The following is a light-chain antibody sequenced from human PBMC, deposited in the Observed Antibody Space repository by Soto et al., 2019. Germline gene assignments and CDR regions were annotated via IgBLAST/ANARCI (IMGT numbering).Light chain of an antibody. V-gene: IGKV3-15*01. CDR2: GAS. J-gene: IGKJ1*01. CDR1: QSVSSN. CDR3: HQYNNWPRT. Sequence: EIVMTQSPATLSVSPGERVTLSCTASQSVSSNLAWYRQSPGQAPRLLISGASTRAAGIPARFSGSGSGTEFTLTISSLQSEDFAVYYCHQYNNWPRTFGQGTKVDIK.